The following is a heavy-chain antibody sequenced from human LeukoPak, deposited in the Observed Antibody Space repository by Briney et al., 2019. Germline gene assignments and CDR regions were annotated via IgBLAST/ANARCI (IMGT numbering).Heavy chain of an antibody. J-gene: IGHJ4*02. CDR1: GFTFTTYT. CDR2: ISSSSSYI. CDR3: ARSKDGGLTIFDY. Sequence: PGGSLRLSCAASGFTFTTYTMTWVRQAPGKGLEGVSSISSSSSYIYHADSVKGRFTISRDNAKNSLYLQMNSLRAEDTAVYYCARSKDGGLTIFDYWGQGTLVTVSS. V-gene: IGHV3-21*01. D-gene: IGHD2-15*01.